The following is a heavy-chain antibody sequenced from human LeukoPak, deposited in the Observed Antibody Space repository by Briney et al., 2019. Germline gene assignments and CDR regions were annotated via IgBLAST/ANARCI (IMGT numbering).Heavy chain of an antibody. CDR2: IYYSGST. V-gene: IGHV4-39*07. CDR1: GGSISSSSYY. CDR3: ARAWVTMIVVVTPDAFDI. J-gene: IGHJ3*02. D-gene: IGHD3-22*01. Sequence: PSETLSLTCTVSGGSISSSSYYWGWIRQPPGKGLEWIGSIYYSGSTYYNPSLKSRVTISVDTSKNQFSLKLSSVTAADTAVYYCARAWVTMIVVVTPDAFDIWGQGTMVTVSS.